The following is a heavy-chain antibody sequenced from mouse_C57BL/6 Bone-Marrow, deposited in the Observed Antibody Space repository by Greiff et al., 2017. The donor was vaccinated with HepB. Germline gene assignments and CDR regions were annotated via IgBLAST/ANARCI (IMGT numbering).Heavy chain of an antibody. CDR1: GYSITSGYY. CDR3: AREPGYYAMDY. V-gene: IGHV3-6*01. J-gene: IGHJ4*01. CDR2: ISYDGSN. D-gene: IGHD4-1*01. Sequence: DVQLQESGPGLVKPSQSLSLTCSVTGYSITSGYYWNWIRQFPGNTLEWMGYISYDGSNNYNPSLKNRISITRDTSKNQFFLKLNSVTTEDTATYYCAREPGYYAMDYWGQGTSVTVSS.